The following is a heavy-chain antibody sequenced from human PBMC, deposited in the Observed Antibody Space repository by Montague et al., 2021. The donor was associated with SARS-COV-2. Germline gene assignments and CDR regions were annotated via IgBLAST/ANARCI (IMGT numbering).Heavy chain of an antibody. D-gene: IGHD3-3*01. J-gene: IGHJ6*02. CDR1: GGSFSGYY. CDR3: ARDSAPSITIFGVVIRQQNPRYYYYGMDV. Sequence: SETLSLTCAVYGGSFSGYYWSWIRQPPGKGLEWIGEINHSGSTYYNPSLKSRVTISVDTSKNQFSLKLSSVTAADTAVYYCARDSAPSITIFGVVIRQQNPRYYYYGMDVWGQGTTVTVSS. CDR2: INHSGST. V-gene: IGHV4-34*01.